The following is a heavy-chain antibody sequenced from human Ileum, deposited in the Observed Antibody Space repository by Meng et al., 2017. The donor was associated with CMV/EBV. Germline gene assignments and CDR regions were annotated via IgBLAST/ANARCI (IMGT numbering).Heavy chain of an antibody. Sequence: GGPLRLPCPPLGFPSISYWLSWGRKAPGKGREGVANIKQDGIEKYYVDSVKGRLTISRDNAKNSLYLQMTSLRAKDTAVYYCARVDCSRTSCYSKVDYYYGMDVWGQGTTVTVSS. CDR3: ARVDCSRTSCYSKVDYYYGMDV. V-gene: IGHV3-7*01. CDR2: IKQDGIEK. J-gene: IGHJ6*02. D-gene: IGHD2-2*01. CDR1: GFPSISYW.